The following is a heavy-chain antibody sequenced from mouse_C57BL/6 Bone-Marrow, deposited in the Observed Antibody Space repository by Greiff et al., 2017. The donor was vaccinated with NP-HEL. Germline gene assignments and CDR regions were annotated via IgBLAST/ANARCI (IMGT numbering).Heavy chain of an antibody. J-gene: IGHJ3*01. Sequence: DVKLQESGAELVRPGASVKLSCTASGFNIKDDYMHWVKQRPEQGLEWIGWIDPENGDTEYASKFQGKATITADTSSNTAYLQLSSLTSEDTAVYYCTRDYGSSYGFAYWGQGTLVTVSA. V-gene: IGHV14-4*01. CDR3: TRDYGSSYGFAY. D-gene: IGHD1-1*01. CDR2: IDPENGDT. CDR1: GFNIKDDY.